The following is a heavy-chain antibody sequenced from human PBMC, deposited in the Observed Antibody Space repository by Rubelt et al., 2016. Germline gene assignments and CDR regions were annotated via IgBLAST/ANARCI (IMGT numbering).Heavy chain of an antibody. V-gene: IGHV3-11*04. CDR3: TRDGAVPGSWVWFDP. J-gene: IGHJ5*02. D-gene: IGHD6-19*01. CDR2: SGGST. Sequence: SGGSTYYADSVRGRFTISRDNAKNSLYLQMDSLTAEDTAVYYCTRDGAVPGSWVWFDPWGQGTLVTVSS.